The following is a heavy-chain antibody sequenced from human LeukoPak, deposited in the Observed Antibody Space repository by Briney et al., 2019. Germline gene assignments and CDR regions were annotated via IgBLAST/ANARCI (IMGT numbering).Heavy chain of an antibody. CDR1: GYTFTSYG. J-gene: IGHJ6*03. CDR3: ARGGEYSSSSSLFGYYYYYMDV. V-gene: IGHV1-18*01. Sequence: ASVKVSCKTSGYTFTSYGFTWVRQAPGQGLEWMGWISAYNGNTNYAQKLQGRVTMTTDTSTSTAYMELRSLRSDDTAVYYCARGGEYSSSSSLFGYYYYYMDVWGKGTTVTVSS. D-gene: IGHD6-6*01. CDR2: ISAYNGNT.